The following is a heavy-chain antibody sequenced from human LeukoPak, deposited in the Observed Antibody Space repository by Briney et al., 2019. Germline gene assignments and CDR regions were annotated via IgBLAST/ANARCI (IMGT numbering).Heavy chain of an antibody. CDR1: GFTFSSYS. V-gene: IGHV3-21*01. CDR2: ISSSSSYI. J-gene: IGHJ3*02. Sequence: GGSLRLSCAASGFTFSSYSMSWVRQAPGKGLEWVSSISSSSSYIYYADSVKGRFTISRDNAKNSLYLQMNSLRAEDTAVYYCAREYCSGGSCSSAFDIWGQGTMVTVSS. CDR3: AREYCSGGSCSSAFDI. D-gene: IGHD2-15*01.